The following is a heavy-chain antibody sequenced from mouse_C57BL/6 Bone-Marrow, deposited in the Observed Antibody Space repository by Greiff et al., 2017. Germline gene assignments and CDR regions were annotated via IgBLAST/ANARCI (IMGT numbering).Heavy chain of an antibody. J-gene: IGHJ2*01. D-gene: IGHD1-1*01. CDR3: EREGITTVVEDY. Sequence: VQLQQSGPELVKPGASVKISCKASGYTFTDYYMNWVKQSHGKSLEWIGDLNPNNGGTSYNQKFKGKATLTVDKSSSTAYMELRSLTSEDSAVYYCEREGITTVVEDYWGQGTTLTVSS. V-gene: IGHV1-26*01. CDR1: GYTFTDYY. CDR2: LNPNNGGT.